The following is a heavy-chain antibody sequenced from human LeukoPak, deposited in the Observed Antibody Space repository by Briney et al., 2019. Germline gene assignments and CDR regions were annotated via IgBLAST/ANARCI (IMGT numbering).Heavy chain of an antibody. Sequence: GGSLRLSCETSDFTFSSYWMSWVRQAPGKGLEWVANIKQDASKKYYVDSVKGRFTISRDNAKNSLYLQMNSLRAEDTAVYYCARRLYYYDSSGYYSGRVSYFDYWGQGTLVTVSS. CDR1: DFTFSSYW. CDR2: IKQDASKK. V-gene: IGHV3-7*01. D-gene: IGHD3-22*01. J-gene: IGHJ4*02. CDR3: ARRLYYYDSSGYYSGRVSYFDY.